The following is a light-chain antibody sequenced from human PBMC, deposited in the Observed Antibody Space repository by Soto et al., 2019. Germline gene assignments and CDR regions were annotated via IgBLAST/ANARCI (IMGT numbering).Light chain of an antibody. V-gene: IGKV3-15*01. J-gene: IGKJ5*01. CDR1: LSVDSL. CDR2: RAS. Sequence: EIVMTQSPATLSVSPGETATLSCKTSLSVDSLLAWYQQKPGQAPRLLIYRASTRTTGIPARFSGSGSGTEFTLTINSLQSEDFAVYYCQQYNNWPITFGQGIRLEIK. CDR3: QQYNNWPIT.